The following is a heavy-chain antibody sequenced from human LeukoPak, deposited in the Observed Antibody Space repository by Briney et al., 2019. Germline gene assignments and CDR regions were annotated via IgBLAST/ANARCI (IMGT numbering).Heavy chain of an antibody. J-gene: IGHJ4*02. Sequence: TGGSLRLSCAASGFTFSSYGMNWARQAPGQGVEWGSGISGSGGSTFYVDSVKGRFTISRDNSENTLYLQMNSLRAEDTAVYYCAKKGQQLVPGNYFDYWGQGTLVTVSS. D-gene: IGHD6-13*01. CDR3: AKKGQQLVPGNYFDY. V-gene: IGHV3-23*01. CDR1: GFTFSSYG. CDR2: ISGSGGST.